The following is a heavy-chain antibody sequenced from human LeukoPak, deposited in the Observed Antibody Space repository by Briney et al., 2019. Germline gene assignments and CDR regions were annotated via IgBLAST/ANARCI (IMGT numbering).Heavy chain of an antibody. CDR2: ISGSGDKT. J-gene: IGHJ4*02. V-gene: IGHV3-23*01. CDR3: AKTNGYYDL. D-gene: IGHD3-22*01. CDR1: GFTFSSNG. Sequence: GGSLRLSCAASGFTFSSNGMSWVRKAPGKGLEWVSSISGSGDKTYYADSVKGRFTISGDNSKSTMYLQMNSLRAEDTAVYHCAKTNGYYDLWGRGTLVIVSS.